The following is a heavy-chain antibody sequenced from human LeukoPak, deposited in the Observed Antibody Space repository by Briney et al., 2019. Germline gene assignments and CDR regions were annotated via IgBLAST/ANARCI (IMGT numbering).Heavy chain of an antibody. CDR2: ISGSGTTM. V-gene: IGHV3-48*03. CDR3: VRDRFDYALDY. Sequence: GGSLRLSCAASGFMFFSHSMNWVRQPPGKGLEWVAYISGSGTTMYYAASVKGRLTISRDNAKNSVFLQMSSLRGDDSAIYFCVRDRFDYALDYWGLGVLVTVSS. CDR1: GFMFFSHS. J-gene: IGHJ4*02. D-gene: IGHD4-17*01.